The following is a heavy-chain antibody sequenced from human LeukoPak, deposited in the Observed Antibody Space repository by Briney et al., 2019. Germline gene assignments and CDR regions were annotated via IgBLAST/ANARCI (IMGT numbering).Heavy chain of an antibody. CDR3: ARGQYDFWSGYDVNWFDP. J-gene: IGHJ5*02. CDR1: GGSMRTGLYY. D-gene: IGHD3-3*01. CDR2: IYPSGNT. Sequence: SETLSLTCAVSGGSMRTGLYYWNWIRQPAGKGLEWIGRIYPSGNTNYNPSLESRVTISVDTAKNQFSLKLISVTVADTALYYCARGQYDFWSGYDVNWFDPWGQGTLVTVSS. V-gene: IGHV4-61*02.